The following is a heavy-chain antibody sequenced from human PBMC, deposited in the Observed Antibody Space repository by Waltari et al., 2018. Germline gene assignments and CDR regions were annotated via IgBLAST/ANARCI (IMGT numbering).Heavy chain of an antibody. D-gene: IGHD6-19*01. CDR3: ARAAAVARFDY. V-gene: IGHV4-61*02. CDR2: IYTSGST. J-gene: IGHJ4*02. CDR1: GGSISSGSYY. Sequence: QVQLQESGPGLVKPSQTLSLTCTVSGGSISSGSYYWSWIRQPAGKGLEWIGRIYTSGSTNYNPSLKSRVTISVDTSKNQFSLKLSSVTAADTAVYYCARAAAVARFDYWGEGTLVTVSS.